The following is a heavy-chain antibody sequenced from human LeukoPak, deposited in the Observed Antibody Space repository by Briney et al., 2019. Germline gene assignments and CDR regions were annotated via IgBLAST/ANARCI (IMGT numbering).Heavy chain of an antibody. J-gene: IGHJ4*02. CDR3: AKFRADSSGWPFDY. D-gene: IGHD6-19*01. Sequence: GGSLRLSCAASGFTFSSYWMSWVRQAPGKGLEWVANIKQDGSEKYYVDSVKGRFTISRDNPKDTLYLQTNSLRAEDTAIYYCAKFRADSSGWPFDYWGQGTLVTVSS. CDR2: IKQDGSEK. V-gene: IGHV3-7*03. CDR1: GFTFSSYW.